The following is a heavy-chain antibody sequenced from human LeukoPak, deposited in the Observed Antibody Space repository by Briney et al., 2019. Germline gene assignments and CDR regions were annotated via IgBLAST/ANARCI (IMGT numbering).Heavy chain of an antibody. Sequence: GGSLRLSCAASGFTFSSHSMNWVRQAPGKGLEWVSSISSSSSYIYYADSVKGRFTISRDNAKNSLYLQMNSLRAEDTAVYYCARGGGSGSYYRLGYYYYMDVWGKGTTVTVSS. J-gene: IGHJ6*03. D-gene: IGHD3-10*01. CDR2: ISSSSSYI. CDR1: GFTFSSHS. CDR3: ARGGGSGSYYRLGYYYYMDV. V-gene: IGHV3-21*01.